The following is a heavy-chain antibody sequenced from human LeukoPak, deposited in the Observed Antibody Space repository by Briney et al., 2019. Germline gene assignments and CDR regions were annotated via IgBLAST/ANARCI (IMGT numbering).Heavy chain of an antibody. J-gene: IGHJ4*02. Sequence: GGSLRLSCAASGFTFSNAWMSWVRQAPGKGLEWVGRIKSKTDGGTTDYAAPVKGRFTISRDDSKNTLYLQMNSLKTEDTAVYYCTTDAGRFGGLIDYWGQGTLVTVSS. D-gene: IGHD3-10*01. CDR2: IKSKTDGGTT. V-gene: IGHV3-15*01. CDR1: GFTFSNAW. CDR3: TTDAGRFGGLIDY.